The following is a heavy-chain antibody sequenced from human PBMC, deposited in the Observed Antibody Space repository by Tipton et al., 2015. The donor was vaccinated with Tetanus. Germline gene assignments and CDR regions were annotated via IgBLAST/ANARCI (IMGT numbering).Heavy chain of an antibody. CDR2: ISGSGGST. CDR3: AKVGGIVVVIPNAFDI. J-gene: IGHJ3*02. V-gene: IGHV3-23*01. Sequence: SLRLSCAASGFTFSSYAMSWVRQAPGKGLEWVSAISGSGGSTYYADSVKGRFAISRDNSKNTLYLQMNSLRAEDTAVYYCAKVGGIVVVIPNAFDIWGQGTMVTVSS. D-gene: IGHD3-22*01. CDR1: GFTFSSYA.